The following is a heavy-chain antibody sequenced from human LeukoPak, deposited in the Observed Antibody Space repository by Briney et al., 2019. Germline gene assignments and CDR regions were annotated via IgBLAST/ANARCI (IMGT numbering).Heavy chain of an antibody. Sequence: PSETLSLTCTVSGGSISNYYWSWIRQSAGKGLEWIGRIYSSGFTNHNPSLKSRVTISVDTSKNQFSLKLSSVTAADTAVYYCARDRYYYDSSGTRWFDPWGQGTLVTVSS. CDR2: IYSSGFT. V-gene: IGHV4-4*07. J-gene: IGHJ5*02. D-gene: IGHD3-22*01. CDR1: GGSISNYY. CDR3: ARDRYYYDSSGTRWFDP.